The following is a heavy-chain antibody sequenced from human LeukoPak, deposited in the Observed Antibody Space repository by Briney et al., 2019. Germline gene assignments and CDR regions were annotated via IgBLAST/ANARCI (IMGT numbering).Heavy chain of an antibody. D-gene: IGHD6-6*01. Sequence: SVKVSCKASGGTFSSYAISWVRQAPGQGLEWMGGIIPIFGTANYAQKFQGRVTITTDESTSTAYMELSSLRSEDTAVYYRARETAAPVNWFDPWGQGTLVTVSS. CDR2: IIPIFGTA. CDR3: ARETAAPVNWFDP. J-gene: IGHJ5*02. CDR1: GGTFSSYA. V-gene: IGHV1-69*05.